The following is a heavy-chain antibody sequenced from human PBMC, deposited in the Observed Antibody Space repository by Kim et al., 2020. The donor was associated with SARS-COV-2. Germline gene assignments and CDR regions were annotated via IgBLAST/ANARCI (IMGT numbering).Heavy chain of an antibody. Sequence: KYQGRVTITRDKSASTAYMELSSLRSEDTAVYYCARSFSLFSSTAGILGYWGQGTLVTVSS. V-gene: IGHV1-3*01. CDR3: ARSFSLFSSTAGILGY. J-gene: IGHJ4*02. D-gene: IGHD6-13*01.